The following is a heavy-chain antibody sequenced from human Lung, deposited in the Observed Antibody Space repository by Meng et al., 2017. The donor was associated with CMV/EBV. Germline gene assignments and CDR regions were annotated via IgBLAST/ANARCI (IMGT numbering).Heavy chain of an antibody. V-gene: IGHV3-23*03. CDR3: ARAGGASWYDY. Sequence: SWAASGFFFSSETRGWVRLDPGSGPGWVSVVNNGGSRTYYVDSMGGRFTISRDNSKDALFLQMNSLRAEDTAVYYCARAGGASWYDYWGQGTLVTVSS. CDR1: GFFFSSET. J-gene: IGHJ4*02. CDR2: VNNGGSRT. D-gene: IGHD6-13*01.